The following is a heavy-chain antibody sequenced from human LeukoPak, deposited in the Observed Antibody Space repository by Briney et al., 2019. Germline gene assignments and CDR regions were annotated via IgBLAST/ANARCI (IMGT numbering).Heavy chain of an antibody. Sequence: PGRSLRLSCAASGFTFSSYGMHWVRQAPGKGLEWVAVIWYDGSNKYYAEFVKGRFTISRDNSKNTLYLQMNSLRAEDTAVYYCARGFYNLNWYFDLWGRGTLVTVSS. CDR3: ARGFYNLNWYFDL. D-gene: IGHD5-24*01. CDR1: GFTFSSYG. V-gene: IGHV3-33*01. J-gene: IGHJ2*01. CDR2: IWYDGSNK.